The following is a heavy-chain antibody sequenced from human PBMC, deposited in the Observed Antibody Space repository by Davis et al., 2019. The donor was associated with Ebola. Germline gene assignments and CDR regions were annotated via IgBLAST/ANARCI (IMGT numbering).Heavy chain of an antibody. V-gene: IGHV4-59*08. J-gene: IGHJ4*02. CDR1: GRSLNNYY. Sequence: MPSETLSLTCTVSGRSLNNYYWSWIRQAQGKGLEWLGSVYHTGSANYNPSLKSRVTISVDTSKDQFSLSLTPVTAADTAVYYCARHGPNWGISSQPFDYWGQGALVTVSS. CDR2: VYHTGSA. CDR3: ARHGPNWGISSQPFDY. D-gene: IGHD3-16*01.